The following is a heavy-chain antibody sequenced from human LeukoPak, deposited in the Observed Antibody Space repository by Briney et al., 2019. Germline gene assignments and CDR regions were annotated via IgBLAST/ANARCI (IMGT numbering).Heavy chain of an antibody. D-gene: IGHD3-3*01. J-gene: IGHJ6*02. V-gene: IGHV1-18*01. CDR2: ISAYNDNT. CDR1: GYTFTSYG. CDR3: ARNPGFAYYDFWSGYYNGMDV. Sequence: GASVKVSCKASGYTFTSYGISWVRQAPGQGLEWMGWISAYNDNTNYAQKLQGRVTMTTDTSTSTAYMELRSLRSDDTAVYYCARNPGFAYYDFWSGYYNGMDVWGQGTTVTVSS.